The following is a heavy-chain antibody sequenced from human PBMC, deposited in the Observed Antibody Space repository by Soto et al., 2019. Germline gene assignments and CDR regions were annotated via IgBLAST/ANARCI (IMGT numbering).Heavy chain of an antibody. CDR3: ARSLGELSTYYFDY. V-gene: IGHV3-23*01. CDR2: ISGSGGST. D-gene: IGHD3-16*02. Sequence: EVQLLESGGGLVQPGGSLRLSCAASGFTFSSYAMSWVRQAPGKGLEWVSAISGSGGSTYYADSVKGRFTISRDNSKNTLYLQMSSLRAEDTAVYYCARSLGELSTYYFDYWGQGTLVTVSS. J-gene: IGHJ4*02. CDR1: GFTFSSYA.